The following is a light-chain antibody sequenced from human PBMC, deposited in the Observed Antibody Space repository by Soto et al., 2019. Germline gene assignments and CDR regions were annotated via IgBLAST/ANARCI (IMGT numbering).Light chain of an antibody. CDR2: EVS. V-gene: IGLV2-14*01. Sequence: QSALTQPASVSGSPGQSITISCTGTSSDVGGYNYLSWYQQHPGKAPKVMIYEVSNRPSGVSNRFSGSKSGNTASLTISGLQAEDEAGYFRSSYTTSGTPVFGGGTKLTVL. CDR3: SSYTTSGTPV. CDR1: SSDVGGYNY. J-gene: IGLJ3*02.